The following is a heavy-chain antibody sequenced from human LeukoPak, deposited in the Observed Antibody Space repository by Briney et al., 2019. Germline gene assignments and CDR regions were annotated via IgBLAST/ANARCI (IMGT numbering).Heavy chain of an antibody. CDR1: GFTFSSYS. J-gene: IGHJ4*02. D-gene: IGHD1-1*01. CDR2: ISSNSSYI. CDR3: ARGRRLEFDY. Sequence: GGSLRLSCAASGFTFSSYSMNWVRQAPGKGLEWVSSISSNSSYIYYADSVKGRFTISRDNAKNSLYLQMNSLRAEDTAVYYCARGRRLEFDYWGQGTLVTVSS. V-gene: IGHV3-21*01.